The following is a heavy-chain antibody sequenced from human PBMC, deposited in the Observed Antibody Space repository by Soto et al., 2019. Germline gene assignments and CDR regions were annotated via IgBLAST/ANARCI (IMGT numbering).Heavy chain of an antibody. Sequence: ASVKVSCKASGYTFTGYYMHWVRQAPGQELEWMGWINPNSGGTNYAQKFQGRVTMTRDTSISTAYMELSRLRSDDTAVYYCARERIVEAYYYYYGMDVWGQGTTVTVSS. J-gene: IGHJ6*02. CDR3: ARERIVEAYYYYYGMDV. CDR2: INPNSGGT. V-gene: IGHV1-2*02. CDR1: GYTFTGYY. D-gene: IGHD2-15*01.